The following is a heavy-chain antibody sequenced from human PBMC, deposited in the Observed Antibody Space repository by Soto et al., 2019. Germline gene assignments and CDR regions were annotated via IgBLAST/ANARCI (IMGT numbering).Heavy chain of an antibody. V-gene: IGHV3-9*01. CDR2: ISWNSGSI. Sequence: EVQLVESGGGLVQPGRSLRLSCAASGFTFDDYAMHWVRQAPGKGLEWVSGISWNSGSIGYADSVKGRFTISRDNAKNSLYLQMTSLRAEDTALYYWAKATAGAFDIWGQGTMVTVSS. J-gene: IGHJ3*02. CDR3: AKATAGAFDI. CDR1: GFTFDDYA.